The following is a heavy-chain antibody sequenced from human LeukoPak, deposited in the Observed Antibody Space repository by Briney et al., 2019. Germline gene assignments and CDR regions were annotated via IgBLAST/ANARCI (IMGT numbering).Heavy chain of an antibody. CDR3: AREEDPGGNSSWDY. J-gene: IGHJ4*02. CDR1: GGTFSTYA. Sequence: ASVKVSCKASGGTFSTYAISWVRQAPGQGLEWLGWMNSNSGNTGYGQKFQGRVTMTRDTSTSTVYMELSSLRSDDTAVYYCAREEDPGGNSSWDYWGQGTLVTVSS. V-gene: IGHV1-8*02. CDR2: MNSNSGNT. D-gene: IGHD4-23*01.